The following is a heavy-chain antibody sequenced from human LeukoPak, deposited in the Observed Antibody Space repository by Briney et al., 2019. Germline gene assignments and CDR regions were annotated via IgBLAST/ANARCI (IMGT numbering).Heavy chain of an antibody. CDR3: AREYGDLDY. CDR2: IYPSGGT. Sequence: SETLSLNCIGSGVSISGFYWSWIRQPAGKGLEWIGRIYPSGGTNYNPSLKSRVTMSTDTSKNHFSLKLRSVTAADTAVYYCAREYGDLDYWGQGTLVTVSS. CDR1: GVSISGFY. V-gene: IGHV4-4*07. J-gene: IGHJ4*02. D-gene: IGHD4-17*01.